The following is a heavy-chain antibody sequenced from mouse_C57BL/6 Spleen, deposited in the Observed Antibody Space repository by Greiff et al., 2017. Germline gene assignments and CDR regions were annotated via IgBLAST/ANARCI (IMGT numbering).Heavy chain of an antibody. V-gene: IGHV1-80*01. CDR2: IYPGDGDT. CDR3: ARCPYYYGSSWFAY. J-gene: IGHJ3*01. Sequence: VQLQQSGAELVKPGASVKISCKASGYAFSSYWMNWVKQRPGKGLEWIGQIYPGDGDTNYNGKFKGKATLTADKSSSTAYMQLSSLTSEDSSVYFCARCPYYYGSSWFAYWGQGTLVTVSA. D-gene: IGHD1-1*01. CDR1: GYAFSSYW.